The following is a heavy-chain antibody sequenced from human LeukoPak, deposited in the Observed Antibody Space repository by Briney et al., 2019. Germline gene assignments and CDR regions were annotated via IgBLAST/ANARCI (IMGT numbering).Heavy chain of an antibody. D-gene: IGHD2-2*01. Sequence: SGGSLRLSCVVAGFSVTNNYMTWVRQAPGKGLEWVSVIYSGGSAYYADSVKGRFTISRDDSKHTVYLQMNSLRAEDTAVYYCARPTSSLAFDIWGQGTVVIVSS. J-gene: IGHJ3*02. V-gene: IGHV3-53*01. CDR3: ARPTSSLAFDI. CDR2: IYSGGSA. CDR1: GFSVTNNY.